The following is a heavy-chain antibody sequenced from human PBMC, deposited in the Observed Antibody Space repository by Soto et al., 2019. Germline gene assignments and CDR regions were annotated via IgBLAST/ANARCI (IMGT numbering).Heavy chain of an antibody. J-gene: IGHJ5*02. CDR3: ARAPVYCSSTSCYDLDP. CDR1: GGSISSYY. D-gene: IGHD2-2*01. V-gene: IGHV4-59*01. CDR2: IYYSGST. Sequence: SETLSLTCTVSGGSISSYYWSWIRQPPGKGLEWIGYIYYSGSTNYNPSLKSRVTISVDTSKNQFSLKLSSVTAADTAVYYCARAPVYCSSTSCYDLDPWGQGTLVTVSS.